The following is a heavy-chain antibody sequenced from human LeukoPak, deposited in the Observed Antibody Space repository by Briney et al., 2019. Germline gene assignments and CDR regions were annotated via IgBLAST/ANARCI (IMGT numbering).Heavy chain of an antibody. CDR2: IKQGGSEK. V-gene: IGHV3-7*01. CDR3: ARVWYYDILTAYLYYFDF. CDR1: GFTFSSYW. Sequence: PGGSLRLSCAASGFTFSSYWMSWVRQAPGKGLEWVANIKQGGSEKYYVDSVKGRFTISRDNAKNSLYLQMNSLRAEDTALYFCARVWYYDILTAYLYYFDFWGQGTLVTVSS. J-gene: IGHJ4*02. D-gene: IGHD3-9*01.